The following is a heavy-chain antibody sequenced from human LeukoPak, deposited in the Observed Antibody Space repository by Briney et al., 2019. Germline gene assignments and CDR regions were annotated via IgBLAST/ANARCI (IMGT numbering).Heavy chain of an antibody. CDR2: MNPNSGNA. V-gene: IGHV1-8*01. D-gene: IGHD3-3*01. CDR1: GYTFSSYD. CDR3: ARGPRVFGVVTAPYWYFDF. Sequence: GASVKVSCKASGYTFSSYDINWVRQAAGQGLEWMGWMNPNSGNAGYAQKFQGRISITRNTSTNTAYMELSGLRSEDTAVYYCARGPRVFGVVTAPYWYFDFWGRGTLVTVSS. J-gene: IGHJ2*01.